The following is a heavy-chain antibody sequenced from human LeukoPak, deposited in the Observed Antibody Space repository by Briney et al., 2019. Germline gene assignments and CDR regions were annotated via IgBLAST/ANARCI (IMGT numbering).Heavy chain of an antibody. CDR3: AKDKGPYSSSWYSFDY. D-gene: IGHD6-13*01. CDR1: GFTFSSYA. V-gene: IGHV3-30-3*01. Sequence: GGSLRLSCAASGFTFSSYAMHWVRQAPGKGLEWVAVISYDGSNKYYADSVKGRFTISRDNSKNTLYLQMNSLRAEDTAVYYCAKDKGPYSSSWYSFDYWGQGTLVTVSS. J-gene: IGHJ4*02. CDR2: ISYDGSNK.